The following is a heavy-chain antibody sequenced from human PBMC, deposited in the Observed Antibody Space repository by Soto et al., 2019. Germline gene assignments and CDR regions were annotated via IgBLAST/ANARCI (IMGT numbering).Heavy chain of an antibody. CDR1: GGSISSAGYF. CDR2: IYYSGSA. Sequence: PSETLSLTCSVSGGSISSAGYFWSWIRQHPGKGLEWIGHIYYSGSAYYSPSLKSRVTISVDTSKNQFSLNLSSVTAADTAVYYYARIRSGNHPDNWGQGTLVTVSS. J-gene: IGHJ4*02. V-gene: IGHV4-31*03. D-gene: IGHD4-4*01. CDR3: ARIRSGNHPDN.